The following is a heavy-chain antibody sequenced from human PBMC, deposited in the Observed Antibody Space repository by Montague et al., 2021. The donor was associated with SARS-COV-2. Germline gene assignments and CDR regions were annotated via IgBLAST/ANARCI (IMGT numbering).Heavy chain of an antibody. CDR1: GGSISSFY. Sequence: SETLSLTCTVSGGSISSFYWGWFRQPPGKGLEWIGYISDSGSTNYNPSLTSRVTMSVDMSKNQFSLKVNSVTAADTAVYYCARHYSATLPAVYWGQGTLVTVSS. CDR3: ARHYSATLPAVY. D-gene: IGHD2-15*01. CDR2: ISDSGST. V-gene: IGHV4-59*08. J-gene: IGHJ4*02.